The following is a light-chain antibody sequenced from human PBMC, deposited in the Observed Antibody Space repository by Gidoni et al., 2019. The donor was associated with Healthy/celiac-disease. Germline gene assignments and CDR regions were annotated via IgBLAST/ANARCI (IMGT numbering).Light chain of an antibody. J-gene: IGLJ2*01. CDR1: NLGDKY. Sequence: SYELTQPHSVSVSPGQTASITCSGDNLGDKYACWYQQKPGQSPVLVIYQDSKRPSGIPERFSGSNPGNTATLTISGTQAMDEADYYCQAWDSSTVVFGGGTKLTVL. CDR3: QAWDSSTVV. CDR2: QDS. V-gene: IGLV3-1*01.